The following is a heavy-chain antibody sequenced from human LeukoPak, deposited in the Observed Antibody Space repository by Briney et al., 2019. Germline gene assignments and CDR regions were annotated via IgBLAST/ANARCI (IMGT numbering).Heavy chain of an antibody. Sequence: GTLSLTCAVSGGSISSSNWWSWVRQPPGKGLEWVSDINGSGGSTYYADSVKGRFTISRDNSKNTLYLQINSLRAEDTAVYYCAKDLDYYGSGSGYWGQGTLVTVSS. CDR3: AKDLDYYGSGSGY. D-gene: IGHD3-10*01. V-gene: IGHV3-23*01. CDR2: INGSGGST. CDR1: GGSISSSN. J-gene: IGHJ4*02.